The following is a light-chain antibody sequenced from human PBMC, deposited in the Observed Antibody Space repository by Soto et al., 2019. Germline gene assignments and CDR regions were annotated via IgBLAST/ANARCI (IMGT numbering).Light chain of an antibody. V-gene: IGKV3-20*01. Sequence: ENELTQSPATLSLSPGERATLSCRASQSVSRYLAWYQQKPGQAPRLLIYGASSRATGIPDRFSGSGSGTDFTLTISRLEPEDFAVYYCQQYGSSFTFGGRTKVDIK. CDR2: GAS. CDR3: QQYGSSFT. J-gene: IGKJ4*01. CDR1: QSVSRY.